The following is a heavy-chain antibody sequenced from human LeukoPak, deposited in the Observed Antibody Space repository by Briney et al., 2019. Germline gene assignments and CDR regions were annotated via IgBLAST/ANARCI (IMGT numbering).Heavy chain of an antibody. J-gene: IGHJ4*02. D-gene: IGHD1-26*01. CDR3: ARDGHSGSYRPIYYFDY. V-gene: IGHV1-3*01. Sequence: KFQGRVTITRDTSASTAYMELSSLRSEDTAVYYCARDGHSGSYRPIYYFDYWGQGPLVTVSS.